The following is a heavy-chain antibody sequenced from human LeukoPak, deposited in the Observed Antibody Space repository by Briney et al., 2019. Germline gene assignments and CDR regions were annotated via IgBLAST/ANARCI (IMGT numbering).Heavy chain of an antibody. J-gene: IGHJ4*02. CDR2: INSDGSST. Sequence: GGSLRLSCAASGFTFSSYWMHWVRQAPGKGLVWVSRINSDGSSTSYADSVKGRFTISRDNAKNSLYLQMNSLRAEDTAVYYCARLGGSGSYSKFAVDYWGRGTLVTVSS. CDR1: GFTFSSYW. CDR3: ARLGGSGSYSKFAVDY. D-gene: IGHD3-10*01. V-gene: IGHV3-74*01.